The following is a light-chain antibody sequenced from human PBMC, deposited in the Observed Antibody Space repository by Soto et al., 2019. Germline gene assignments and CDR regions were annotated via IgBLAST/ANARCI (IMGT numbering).Light chain of an antibody. Sequence: DIQMTQSPSSLSASVGDRVTISCRASQGIKSGLGWYQQKPGKAPKRLIYSASSFQSGVPSRFSRSVSWTEFTLTISSLQPEDFATSYCLQHNSYPYTFGQGTKLEIK. CDR1: QGIKSG. V-gene: IGKV1-17*01. CDR2: SAS. J-gene: IGKJ2*01. CDR3: LQHNSYPYT.